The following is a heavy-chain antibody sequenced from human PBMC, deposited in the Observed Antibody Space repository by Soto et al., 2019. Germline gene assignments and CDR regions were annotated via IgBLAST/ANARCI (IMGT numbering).Heavy chain of an antibody. CDR1: GYTFTGYY. Sequence: ASVKVSCKASGYTFTGYYMHWVRQAPGQGLEWMGWINPNSGGTNYAQKFQGWVTMTRDTSISTAYMELSRLRSDDTAVYYCARDPLIAAAGMDVWGQGTTVTVS. J-gene: IGHJ6*02. D-gene: IGHD6-13*01. CDR2: INPNSGGT. V-gene: IGHV1-2*04. CDR3: ARDPLIAAAGMDV.